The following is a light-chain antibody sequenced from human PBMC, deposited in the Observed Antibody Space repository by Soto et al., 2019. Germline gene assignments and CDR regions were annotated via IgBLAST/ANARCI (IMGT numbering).Light chain of an antibody. CDR1: QSISNY. CDR2: ATS. J-gene: IGKJ2*01. V-gene: IGKV1-27*01. Sequence: DIPMTQSPSSLSASVGDRVSISCRASQSISNYLAWYQQKPGKVPKLLIYATSTLQSGVPSRFSGCGSGTDFTLTISSLQPEDVATYYCQNYDSAPHTSGQGTKLEIK. CDR3: QNYDSAPHT.